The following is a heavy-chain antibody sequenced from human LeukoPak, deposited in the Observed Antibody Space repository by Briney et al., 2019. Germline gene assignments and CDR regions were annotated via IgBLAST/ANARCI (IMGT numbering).Heavy chain of an antibody. CDR3: ITPLPYSAQ. V-gene: IGHV3-15*07. CDR2: IKPKTDGETT. CDR1: GLNFRNYG. D-gene: IGHD2-21*01. J-gene: IGHJ4*02. Sequence: GGSLRLSCAASGLNFRNYGMHWVRQAPGKGLEWVGRIKPKTDGETTEYAAPVKDRFSISRDDSKSMMYLQMNSLKTEDTAVYYCITPLPYSAQGGQGTLVTVSS.